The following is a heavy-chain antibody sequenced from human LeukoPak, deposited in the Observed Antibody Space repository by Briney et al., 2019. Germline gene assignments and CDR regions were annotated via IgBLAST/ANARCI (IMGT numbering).Heavy chain of an antibody. CDR2: ISSSSSYI. Sequence: GGSLRLSCATSGFTFSSYSMNWVRQAPGKGLEWVSSISSSSSYIYYADSVKGRFTISRDSAKNSLYLQMNSLRAEDTAVYYCARDPSVKGSSWYRGDYFDYWGQGTLVTVSS. J-gene: IGHJ4*02. CDR3: ARDPSVKGSSWYRGDYFDY. D-gene: IGHD6-13*01. V-gene: IGHV3-21*01. CDR1: GFTFSSYS.